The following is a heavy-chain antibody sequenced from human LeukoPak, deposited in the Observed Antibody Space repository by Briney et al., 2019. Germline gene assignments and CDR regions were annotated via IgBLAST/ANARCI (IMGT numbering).Heavy chain of an antibody. CDR2: INPNSGGT. CDR3: ARDRQWLVRMLSPHLEFDC. V-gene: IGHV1-2*02. Sequence: ASVTVSCMASGYTFAGYYMHWVRQAPGQGLEWMGWINPNSGGTNYAQKLQGRVTMTTDTSTSTAYMELRSLRSDDTAVYYCARDRQWLVRMLSPHLEFDCWGQGNLVTVSS. CDR1: GYTFAGYY. D-gene: IGHD6-19*01. J-gene: IGHJ4*02.